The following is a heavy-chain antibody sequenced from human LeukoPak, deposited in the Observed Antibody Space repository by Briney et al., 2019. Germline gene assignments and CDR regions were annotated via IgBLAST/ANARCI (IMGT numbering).Heavy chain of an antibody. CDR3: ARATDSGSYSWFDL. V-gene: IGHV4-4*07. J-gene: IGHJ5*02. D-gene: IGHD1-26*01. Sequence: PSETLSLTCTVSDGSISNYYWTWIRQPAGKGLEWIGRIYVSGSTNYNPSLKSRVTISVDTSKDQFSLKLNSVTAADTAVYYCARATDSGSYSWFDLWGQGTLVTVSS. CDR2: IYVSGST. CDR1: DGSISNYY.